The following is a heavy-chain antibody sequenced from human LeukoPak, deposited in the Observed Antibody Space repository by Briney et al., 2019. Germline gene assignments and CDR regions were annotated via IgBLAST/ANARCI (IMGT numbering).Heavy chain of an antibody. D-gene: IGHD5-24*01. J-gene: IGHJ6*03. Sequence: SETLSLTCTVSGGSISSSRYYGGWIRQPPGKGLEWIGSIYYSGSTYYNPSLKSRVTISVDTSKNHFSLKLSSVTAADTAVYYCARHNAGYNPHPYMDVWGKGTTVTVSS. CDR1: GGSISSSRYY. V-gene: IGHV4-39*01. CDR3: ARHNAGYNPHPYMDV. CDR2: IYYSGST.